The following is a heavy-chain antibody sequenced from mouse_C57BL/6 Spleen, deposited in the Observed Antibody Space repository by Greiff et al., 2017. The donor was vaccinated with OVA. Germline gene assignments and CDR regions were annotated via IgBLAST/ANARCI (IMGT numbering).Heavy chain of an antibody. J-gene: IGHJ3*01. V-gene: IGHV1-54*01. CDR3: ATDYYYGSSGAY. CDR1: GYAFTNYL. Sequence: QVQLQQSGAELVRPGTSVKVSCKASGYAFTNYLIEWVKQRPGQGLEWIGVIYPGSGGTNYNEKFKGKATLTADKSSSTAYMQLSILTSEDSAVYFCATDYYYGSSGAYWGQGTLVTVSA. CDR2: IYPGSGGT. D-gene: IGHD1-1*01.